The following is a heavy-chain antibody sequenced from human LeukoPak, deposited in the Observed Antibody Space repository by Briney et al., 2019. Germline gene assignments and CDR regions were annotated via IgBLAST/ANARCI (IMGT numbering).Heavy chain of an antibody. CDR1: GFTFSSYA. V-gene: IGHV3-23*01. CDR3: ATDSSSWYFDH. J-gene: IGHJ4*02. D-gene: IGHD6-13*01. Sequence: GGSLRLSCAASGFTFSSYAMSWVRQAPGKGLEWVSAIGGSGGSTSFADSVEGRFTISRDNFKNMLYLQMYSLRAQDTAVYYFATDSSSWYFDHWGQGTLVSVSS. CDR2: IGGSGGST.